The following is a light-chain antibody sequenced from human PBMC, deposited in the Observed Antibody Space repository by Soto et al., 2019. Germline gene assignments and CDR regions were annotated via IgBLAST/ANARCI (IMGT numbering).Light chain of an antibody. CDR1: QDISNY. J-gene: IGKJ4*01. V-gene: IGKV1-39*01. CDR2: AAS. Sequence: DIQMTQSPSSLSASVGDRVTITCQASQDISNYLNWYQQRPGKAPKFLIYAASNLQSGVPSRFSGSGFGTDFTLTISSLQPEDFATYYCQQSHSTPLTFGGGTKVDIK. CDR3: QQSHSTPLT.